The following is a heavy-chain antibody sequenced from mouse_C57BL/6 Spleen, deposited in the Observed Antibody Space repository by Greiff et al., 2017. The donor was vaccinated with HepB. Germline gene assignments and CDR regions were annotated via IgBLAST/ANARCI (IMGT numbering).Heavy chain of an antibody. D-gene: IGHD2-1*01. CDR2: ISYSGST. CDR1: GYSITSGYD. J-gene: IGHJ2*01. CDR3: ARDDGNSCFDY. Sequence: EVQLQQSGPGMVKPSQSLSLTCTVTGYSITSGYDWHWIRHFPGNKLEWMGYISYSGSTNYNPSLKSRISITHDTSKNHFFLKLNSVTTEDTATYYCARDDGNSCFDYWGQGTTLTVSS. V-gene: IGHV3-1*01.